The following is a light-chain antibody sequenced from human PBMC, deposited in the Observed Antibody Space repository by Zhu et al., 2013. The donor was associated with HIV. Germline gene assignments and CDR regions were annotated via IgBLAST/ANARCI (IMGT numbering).Light chain of an antibody. J-gene: IGKJ4*01. V-gene: IGKV3D-20*02. CDR2: GAS. Sequence: EIVLTQSPGSLSLSPGQTATLSCRASQTVSSSSLAWYQQRPGQAPRLLIHGASSRATGIPARFSGSGSGTDFTLIISSLEPEDFAVYFCQQRVTWPLTFGGGTNVDIK. CDR1: QTVSSSS. CDR3: QQRVTWPLT.